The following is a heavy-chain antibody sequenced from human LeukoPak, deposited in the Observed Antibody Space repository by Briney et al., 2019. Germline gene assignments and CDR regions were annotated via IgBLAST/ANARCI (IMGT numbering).Heavy chain of an antibody. D-gene: IGHD3-22*01. Sequence: ASETLSLTCAVSGGSFSGYYWSWSRQPPGKGLEWIGEINHSGSTNYNPSLKSRVTISVDTSKNQFSLKLSSVTAAVTAVYYCARATRLSPAAVKLTNSVVNLGSWYCVLWGRGTLVTVSS. CDR2: INHSGST. J-gene: IGHJ2*01. V-gene: IGHV4-34*01. CDR1: GGSFSGYY. CDR3: ARATRLSPAAVKLTNSVVNLGSWYCVL.